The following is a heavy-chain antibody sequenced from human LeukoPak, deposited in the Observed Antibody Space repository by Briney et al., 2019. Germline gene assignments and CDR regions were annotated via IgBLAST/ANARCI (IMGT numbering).Heavy chain of an antibody. CDR3: VRNSSGYNQYYFDY. D-gene: IGHD3-22*01. CDR2: ISGSGPTM. Sequence: PGGSLRLSCAASGSTFSNSEMNWVRQAPGKGLEWVSYISGSGPTMYYADSVKGRFTISRDNAKNSLYLQMNSLRVEDTAVYYCVRNSSGYNQYYFDYWGQGTLVTVSS. CDR1: GSTFSNSE. V-gene: IGHV3-48*03. J-gene: IGHJ4*02.